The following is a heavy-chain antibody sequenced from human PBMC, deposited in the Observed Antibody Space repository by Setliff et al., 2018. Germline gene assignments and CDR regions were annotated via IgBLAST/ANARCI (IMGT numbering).Heavy chain of an antibody. CDR3: ARAPLESGYYYGQGHYFDN. J-gene: IGHJ4*02. CDR1: GYTFTGYA. D-gene: IGHD5-18*01. V-gene: IGHV1-46*01. Sequence: GASVKVSCKASGYTFTGYAINWVRQAPGQGLEWMGIIDPSGDYTNYAQKFQGRVTMTKDTSTTTVYMELSSLRSEDTAVYYCARAPLESGYYYGQGHYFDNWGQGTLVTVSS. CDR2: IDPSGDYT.